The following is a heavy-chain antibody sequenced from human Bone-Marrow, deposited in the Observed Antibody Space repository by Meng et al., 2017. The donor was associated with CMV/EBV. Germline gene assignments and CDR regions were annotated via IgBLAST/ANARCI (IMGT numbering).Heavy chain of an antibody. Sequence: ASVKVSCKASGYTFTNYGISWVRQAPGQGLEWMGWISAYNGETHYAQKLQGRVTMTTDTSTSTVYMELRSLRSDDTAVYYCARAISIAVAGAFDIWGQGTMVTVSS. J-gene: IGHJ3*02. D-gene: IGHD6-19*01. CDR1: GYTFTNYG. CDR2: ISAYNGET. CDR3: ARAISIAVAGAFDI. V-gene: IGHV1-18*01.